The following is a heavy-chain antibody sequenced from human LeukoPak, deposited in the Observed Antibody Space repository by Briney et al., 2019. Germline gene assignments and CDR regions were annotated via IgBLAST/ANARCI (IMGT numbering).Heavy chain of an antibody. J-gene: IGHJ4*02. CDR1: GGSISSSSYY. CDR3: ARHDDTVGATSVDY. V-gene: IGHV4-39*01. D-gene: IGHD1-26*01. Sequence: PSETLSLTCTVSGGSISSSSYYWGWIRQPPGKGLEWIGSIYYSGSTYYNPSLKSRVTISVDTPKNQFSLKLSSVTAADTAVYYCARHDDTVGATSVDYWGQGTLVTVSS. CDR2: IYYSGST.